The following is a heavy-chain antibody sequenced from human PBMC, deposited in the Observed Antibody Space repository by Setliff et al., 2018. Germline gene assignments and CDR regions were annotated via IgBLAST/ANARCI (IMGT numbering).Heavy chain of an antibody. J-gene: IGHJ3*02. V-gene: IGHV3-48*01. CDR2: ISSASSAT. Sequence: GGSLRLSCVASGFTFSRYSMNWVRQAPGKGLECISYISSASSATDYADSVKGRFTISRDNSKNTLSLQMNSLRAEDTAVYYCAKAATAFKSNDAFDIWGQGTMVTVSS. CDR1: GFTFSRYS. D-gene: IGHD1-26*01. CDR3: AKAATAFKSNDAFDI.